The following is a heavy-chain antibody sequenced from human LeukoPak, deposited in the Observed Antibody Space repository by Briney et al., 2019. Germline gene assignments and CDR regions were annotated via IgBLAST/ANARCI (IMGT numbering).Heavy chain of an antibody. CDR3: ARGIAAAGTYYFDY. J-gene: IGHJ4*02. CDR2: INPNSGGT. D-gene: IGHD6-13*01. V-gene: IGHV1-2*02. Sequence: ASVKVSCKASGYTFTSYSISWVRQAPGQGLEWMGWINPNSGGTNYAQKFQGRVTMTRDTSISTAYMELSRLRSDDTAVYYCARGIAAAGTYYFDYWGQGTLVTVSS. CDR1: GYTFTSYS.